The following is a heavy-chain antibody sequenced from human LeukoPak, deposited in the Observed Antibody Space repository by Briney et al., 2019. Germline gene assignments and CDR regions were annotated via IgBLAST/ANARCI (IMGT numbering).Heavy chain of an antibody. CDR3: AAGRLTFDY. J-gene: IGHJ4*02. CDR2: IYYSGST. CDR1: GGSISSYY. Sequence: SETLSLTCTVSGGSISSYYWSWIRQPPGKGLEWIGYIYYSGSTYYNPSLKSRVTISVDTSKNQFSLKLSSVTAADTAVYYCAAGRLTFDYWGQGTLVTVSS. D-gene: IGHD2-8*01. V-gene: IGHV4-59*06.